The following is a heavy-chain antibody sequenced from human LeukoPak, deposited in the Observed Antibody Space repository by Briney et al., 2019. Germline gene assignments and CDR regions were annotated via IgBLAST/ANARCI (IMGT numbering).Heavy chain of an antibody. J-gene: IGHJ4*02. CDR3: ARDYHKPYYFDS. D-gene: IGHD1-14*01. Sequence: PGGSLRLSCAASGFTFSSYWMSWVRRVPGKGLEWVANIRQDGGEKYHIDSVKGRFTISRDNAKNSLYLQMDSLRAEDTAVYYCARDYHKPYYFDSWGQGTLVTVSS. V-gene: IGHV3-7*01. CDR2: IRQDGGEK. CDR1: GFTFSSYW.